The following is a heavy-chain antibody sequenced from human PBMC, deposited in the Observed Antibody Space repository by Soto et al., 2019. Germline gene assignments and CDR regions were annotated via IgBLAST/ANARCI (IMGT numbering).Heavy chain of an antibody. CDR3: AKDGVNFGDEGSYFDY. D-gene: IGHD3-16*01. V-gene: IGHV3-23*01. CDR2: ISGSGGST. CDR1: GFTFSSYA. J-gene: IGHJ4*02. Sequence: GGSLRLSCAASGFTFSSYAMSWVRQAPGKGLEWVSAISGSGGSTYYADSVKGRFTISRDNSKNTLYLQMNSLRAEDTAVYYCAKDGVNFGDEGSYFDYWGQGTLVTVSS.